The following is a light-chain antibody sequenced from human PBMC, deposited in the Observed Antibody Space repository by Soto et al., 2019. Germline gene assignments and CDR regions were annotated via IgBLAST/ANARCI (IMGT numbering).Light chain of an antibody. J-gene: IGKJ3*01. V-gene: IGKV1-39*01. CDR3: QQSDSSPFT. Sequence: DIQMTQSPSSLSASVGDRVTITCRASQSISSYLNWYQQKPGKAPNLLIYAASSLQSGVPSKFRGSGSGTDFTLTISSLQPEDFATYYCQQSDSSPFTFGPGTKVDIK. CDR2: AAS. CDR1: QSISSY.